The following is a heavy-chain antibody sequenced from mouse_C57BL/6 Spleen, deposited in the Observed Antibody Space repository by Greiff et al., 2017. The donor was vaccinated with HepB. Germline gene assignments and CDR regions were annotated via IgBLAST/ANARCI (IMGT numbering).Heavy chain of an antibody. CDR3: ARSAWERYAMDY. Sequence: QVHVKQSGAELAKPGASVKLSCKASGYTFTSYWMHWVKQRPGQGLEWIGYINPSSGYTKYNQKFKDKATLTADKSSSTAYMQLSSLTYEDSAVYYCARSAWERYAMDYWGQGTSVTVSS. CDR2: INPSSGYT. D-gene: IGHD4-1*01. V-gene: IGHV1-7*01. J-gene: IGHJ4*01. CDR1: GYTFTSYW.